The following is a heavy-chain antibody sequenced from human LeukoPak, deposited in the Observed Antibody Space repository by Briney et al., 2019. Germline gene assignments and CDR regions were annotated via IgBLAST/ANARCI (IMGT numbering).Heavy chain of an antibody. V-gene: IGHV5-10-1*01. D-gene: IGHD7-27*01. J-gene: IGHJ4*02. CDR2: IDPSDSYT. CDR3: ARLTGLNWGSPAVVITYFDY. CDR1: GYSFTSYW. Sequence: GESLKISCKGSGYSFTSYWISWVRQMPGKGLEWMGRIDPSDSYTNYSPSFQGHVTISADKSISTAYPQWSSLKASDTAMYYCARLTGLNWGSPAVVITYFDYWGQGTLVTVSS.